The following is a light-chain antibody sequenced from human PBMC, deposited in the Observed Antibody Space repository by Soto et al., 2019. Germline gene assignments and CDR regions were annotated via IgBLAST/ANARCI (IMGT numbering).Light chain of an antibody. V-gene: IGLV2-8*01. CDR2: KVS. CDR1: STDVGFYNY. CDR3: CTYADDNIFV. J-gene: IGLJ1*01. Sequence: QSALTQPPSASGSPGQSVTISCTGGSTDVGFYNYVSWYQQHPGKVPKLLIFKVSKRPSGVPDRFSGFKSGNTASLTVSGLRAEDEADYYCCTYADDNIFVFGTGTKVTVL.